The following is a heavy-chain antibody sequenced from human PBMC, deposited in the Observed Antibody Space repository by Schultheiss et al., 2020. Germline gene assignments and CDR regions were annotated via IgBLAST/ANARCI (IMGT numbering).Heavy chain of an antibody. V-gene: IGHV4-39*01. J-gene: IGHJ5*02. CDR3: ATRSSSSSGGWFDP. Sequence: SETLSLICSVSGDSISSSSYYWGWIRQPPGKGLEWIGYIYYSGSIYYNPSLKSRVTISVDTSKNQFSLKLSSVTAADTAVYYCATRSSSSSGGWFDPWGQGTLVTVSS. CDR2: IYYSGSI. CDR1: GDSISSSSYY. D-gene: IGHD6-6*01.